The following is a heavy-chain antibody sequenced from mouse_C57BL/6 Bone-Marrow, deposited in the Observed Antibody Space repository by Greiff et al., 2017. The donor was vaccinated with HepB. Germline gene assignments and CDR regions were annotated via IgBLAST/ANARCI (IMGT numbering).Heavy chain of an antibody. J-gene: IGHJ4*01. CDR2: IYPRSGNT. CDR1: GYTFTSYG. CDR3: AEGGTTVVATGYYAMDY. Sequence: QVQLKESGAELARPGASVKLSCKASGYTFTSYGISWVKQRTGQGLEWIGEIYPRSGNTYYNEKFKGKATLTADKSSSTAYMELRSLTSEDSAVYFCAEGGTTVVATGYYAMDYWDQGTSVTVSS. V-gene: IGHV1-81*01. D-gene: IGHD1-1*01.